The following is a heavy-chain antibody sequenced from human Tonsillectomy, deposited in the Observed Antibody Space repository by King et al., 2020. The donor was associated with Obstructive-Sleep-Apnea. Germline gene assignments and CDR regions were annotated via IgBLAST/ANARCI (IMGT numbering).Heavy chain of an antibody. D-gene: IGHD1-14*01. Sequence: QLQESGSGVVKPSQTLSLTCAVSGGPISSVGYSWGWIRQPPGKGLEWSGYIYHSGSTYYNPSLKIRVTISVDRSKNQFSLKLSSVTAADTAVYYCARVTPDQYYFDYWGQGTLVTVSS. V-gene: IGHV4-30-2*01. CDR2: IYHSGST. CDR3: ARVTPDQYYFDY. J-gene: IGHJ4*02. CDR1: GGPISSVGYS.